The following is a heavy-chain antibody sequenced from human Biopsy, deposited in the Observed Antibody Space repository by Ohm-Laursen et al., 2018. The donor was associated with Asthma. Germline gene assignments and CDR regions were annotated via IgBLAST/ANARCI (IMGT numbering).Heavy chain of an antibody. D-gene: IGHD2-21*02. CDR3: ARGWNCGGDCYSLDY. Sequence: SDTLSLTWGVSGDSIDSGDYSWTWIRQSPGVGLEWIGYIYRNGDTYYNPTLKNRVTISIDRSKNQFSLRLRSVTAADTAVYYCARGWNCGGDCYSLDYWGRGTLVTVSS. CDR1: GDSIDSGDYS. CDR2: IYRNGDT. J-gene: IGHJ4*02. V-gene: IGHV4-30-2*06.